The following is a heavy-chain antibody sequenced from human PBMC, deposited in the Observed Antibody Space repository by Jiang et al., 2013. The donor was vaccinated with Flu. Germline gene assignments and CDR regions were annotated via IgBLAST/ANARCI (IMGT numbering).Heavy chain of an antibody. CDR3: ARALKYSGFELPYFDF. D-gene: IGHD5-12*01. CDR2: IYHSGST. CDR1: GGSISGSGHY. Sequence: GSGLVKPSETLSLTCTVSGGSISGSGHYWVWIRQPPGKGLEWIGSIYHSGSTYYKPSLKSRVAISVDTSRIHFSLNLSSVTAADTAVYYCARALKYSGFELPYFDFWGQGTLVTVSS. J-gene: IGHJ4*02. V-gene: IGHV4-39*07.